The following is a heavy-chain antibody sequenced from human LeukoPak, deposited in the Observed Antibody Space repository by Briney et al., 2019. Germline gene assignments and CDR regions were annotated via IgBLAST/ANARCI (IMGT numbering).Heavy chain of an antibody. J-gene: IGHJ4*02. V-gene: IGHV3-30*02. D-gene: IGHD2-2*01. Sequence: GGSLRLSCAASGFSFSSYGMHWVRQAPGKGLEWVAFIRFDGSNYYYGDSVKGRFTISRDNSKNTLYLQMNSLRAGDTAVYYCAKEIRNIVVVPAAPFGDYWGQGTLVTVSS. CDR1: GFSFSSYG. CDR2: IRFDGSNY. CDR3: AKEIRNIVVVPAAPFGDY.